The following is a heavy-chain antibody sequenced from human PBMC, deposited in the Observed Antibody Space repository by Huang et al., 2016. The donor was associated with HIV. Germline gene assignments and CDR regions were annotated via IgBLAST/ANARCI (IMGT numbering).Heavy chain of an antibody. Sequence: QVQLVQSGAEVKNPGASVRVSCKSSGYTFTDSNIHWVRQAPGQGLEGMGWINPRRGGRIYAQRFQGGVTRTRDTTISTVHMDLRRIQSDDTAVYFCGRDWSFGSSTSPADWGQGTLVTVSS. CDR1: GYTFTDSN. CDR2: INPRRGGR. V-gene: IGHV1-2*02. D-gene: IGHD6-6*01. J-gene: IGHJ4*02. CDR3: GRDWSFGSSTSPAD.